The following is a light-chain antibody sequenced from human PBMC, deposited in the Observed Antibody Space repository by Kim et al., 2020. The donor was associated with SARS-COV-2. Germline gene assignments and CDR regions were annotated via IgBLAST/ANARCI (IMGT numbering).Light chain of an antibody. CDR3: QVWDSSSDRHWV. J-gene: IGLJ3*02. CDR2: YDS. Sequence: PGKAPRNNCGGNNLGSKSVHWYQQTPGQAPVLVIYYDSDRPSGIPERFSGSNSGNTATLTISRVEAGDEADYYCQVWDSSSDRHWVFGGGTQLTVL. CDR1: NLGSKS. V-gene: IGLV3-21*04.